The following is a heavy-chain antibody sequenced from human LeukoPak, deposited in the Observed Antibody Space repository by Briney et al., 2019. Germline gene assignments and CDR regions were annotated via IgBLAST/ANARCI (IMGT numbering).Heavy chain of an antibody. D-gene: IGHD6-13*01. CDR3: ARDLFGYSSSSPDY. CDR1: GYTFTSYG. V-gene: IGHV1-2*02. Sequence: GASVKVSCKASGYTFTSYGISWVRQAPGQGLEWMGWINPNSGGTNYAQKFQGRVTMTRDTSISTAYMELSRLRSDDTAVYYCARDLFGYSSSSPDYWGQGTLVTVSS. CDR2: INPNSGGT. J-gene: IGHJ4*02.